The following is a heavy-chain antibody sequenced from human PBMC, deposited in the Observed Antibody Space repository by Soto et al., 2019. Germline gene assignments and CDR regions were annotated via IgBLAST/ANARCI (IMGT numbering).Heavy chain of an antibody. J-gene: IGHJ4*02. CDR3: ARLHNSSGWYSQGVYFDY. V-gene: IGHV3-7*01. CDR1: GFTFSSYW. Sequence: GGSLRLSCAASGFTFSSYWMSWVRQAPGKGLEWVANIKQDGSEKYYVDSVKGRFTISRDNAKNSLYLQMNSLRAEDTAVYYCARLHNSSGWYSQGVYFDYWGQGTLVTVSS. D-gene: IGHD6-19*01. CDR2: IKQDGSEK.